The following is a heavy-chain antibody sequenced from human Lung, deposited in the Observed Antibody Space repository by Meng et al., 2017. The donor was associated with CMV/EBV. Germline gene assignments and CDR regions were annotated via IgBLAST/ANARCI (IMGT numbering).Heavy chain of an antibody. D-gene: IGHD1-14*01. Sequence: SXTLSLXCSVSGGSISSTSDYWGWIRQPPGKGLEWIGSIYYSGTTYYNPSLKSRVTVSVDTSKKHLSLTRSAVTAADTAVYYCARRPPALTGNGFDPWGQGXLVTVSS. CDR1: GGSISSTSDY. CDR2: IYYSGTT. V-gene: IGHV4-39*02. J-gene: IGHJ5*02. CDR3: ARRPPALTGNGFDP.